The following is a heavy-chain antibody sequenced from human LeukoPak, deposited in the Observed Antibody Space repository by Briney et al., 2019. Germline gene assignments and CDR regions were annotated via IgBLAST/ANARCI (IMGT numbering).Heavy chain of an antibody. V-gene: IGHV3-48*03. J-gene: IGHJ6*03. CDR2: ISSSGSNI. Sequence: GGSLRLSCAASGFTFTSYEMNWVRQAPGKGLEWVSYISSSGSNIYYADSVKGRFTISRDNAKNSLYLQMNSLRAEDTAVYYCARDAAPGNCSSTSFYRYYYHYYMVLWAKSTTVTVSS. D-gene: IGHD2-2*01. CDR3: ARDAAPGNCSSTSFYRYYYHYYMVL. CDR1: GFTFTSYE.